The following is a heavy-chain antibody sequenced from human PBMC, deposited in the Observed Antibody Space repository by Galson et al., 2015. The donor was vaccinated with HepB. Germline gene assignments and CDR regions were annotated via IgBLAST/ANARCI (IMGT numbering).Heavy chain of an antibody. V-gene: IGHV1-24*01. CDR3: ATPRAYCSGASCWVVDY. CDR1: GSTLSELS. Sequence: SVKVSCKVSGSTLSELSMHWVRQAPGKGLEWMGGFDPEDGETINAQNFQGRVTMTEDRSTDTVYMELSSLRSEDTAVYYCATPRAYCSGASCWVVDYWGQGTLVTVSS. D-gene: IGHD2-15*01. J-gene: IGHJ4*02. CDR2: FDPEDGET.